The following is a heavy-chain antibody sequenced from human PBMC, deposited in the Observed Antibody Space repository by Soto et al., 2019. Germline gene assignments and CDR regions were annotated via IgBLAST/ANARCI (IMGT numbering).Heavy chain of an antibody. CDR1: GFSFSDYF. CDR2: INPSGDSR. D-gene: IGHD3-22*01. CDR3: ARQLYDSDTGPNFQYYFDS. J-gene: IGHJ4*02. Sequence: ASVKVSCKASGFSFSDYFMHWVRQAPGQGLEWMGIINPSGDSRNYAQKFQGRVTITRDTSTSTVYMDLSSLRYEDTAVYYCARQLYDSDTGPNFQYYFDSWGQGTPVTVSS. V-gene: IGHV1-46*01.